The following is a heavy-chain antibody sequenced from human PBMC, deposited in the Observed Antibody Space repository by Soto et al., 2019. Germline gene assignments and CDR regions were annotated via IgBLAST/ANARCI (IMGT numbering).Heavy chain of an antibody. J-gene: IGHJ4*02. CDR2: ISGHNGHT. CDR3: ARYQPYSTGYYYFDQ. V-gene: IGHV1-18*01. Sequence: QDQLVQSGAEVKKPGASVKVSCKTSGYNFTTYGVSWVRQAPGQGLEWMGWISGHNGHTNYAQTFQGRVTMTTDTSTTTDYMELRSLRSDDTPVYYCARYQPYSTGYYYFDQWGQGTLAIVTS. CDR1: GYNFTTYG. D-gene: IGHD6-19*01.